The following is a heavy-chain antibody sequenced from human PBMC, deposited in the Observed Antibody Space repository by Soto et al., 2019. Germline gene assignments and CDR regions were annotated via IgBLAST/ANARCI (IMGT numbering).Heavy chain of an antibody. D-gene: IGHD2-15*01. V-gene: IGHV4-34*01. CDR1: CAPFPGYS. CDR3: ARGPYCSGGSCYREFDY. Sequence: SDTLYLTCAVNCAPFPGYSWSWIHATAWKGLEWIGEINHSGSTNYNPSLKSRVTISVDTSKNQFSLKLSSVTAADTAVYYCARGPYCSGGSCYREFDYWGQGALVTVS. CDR2: INHSGST. J-gene: IGHJ4*02.